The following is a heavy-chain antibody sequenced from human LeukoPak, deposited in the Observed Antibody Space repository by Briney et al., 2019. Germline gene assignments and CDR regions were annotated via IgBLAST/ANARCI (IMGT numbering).Heavy chain of an antibody. CDR1: GFTFSSYA. Sequence: PGGSLRLSCAASGFTFSSYALHWVRQAPERGLEWVAVISYDGINKYYADSVKGRFSMSRDNSKNTLFLQMNSLRAEDTAVYYCARDRSGTGPAVLYYFDYWGQGTLVTVSS. CDR2: ISYDGINK. D-gene: IGHD1-26*01. CDR3: ARDRSGTGPAVLYYFDY. J-gene: IGHJ4*02. V-gene: IGHV3-30-3*01.